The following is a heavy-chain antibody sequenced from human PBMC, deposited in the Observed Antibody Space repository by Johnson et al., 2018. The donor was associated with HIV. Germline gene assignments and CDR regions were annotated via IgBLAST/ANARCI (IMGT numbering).Heavy chain of an antibody. CDR1: GFSFSTYW. V-gene: IGHV3-74*03. J-gene: IGHJ3*01. Sequence: VQLVESGGVVVQPGGSLRLSCAASGFSFSTYWMHWVRRVPVKGLVWVSRIDTEGSGTTYADSVKGRFTISRDNAKNTVYLQMISLRAEDMAVYYCARSRGADDAFDGWGQGTMVTVSS. CDR3: ARSRGADDAFDG. CDR2: IDTEGSGT. D-gene: IGHD3-16*01.